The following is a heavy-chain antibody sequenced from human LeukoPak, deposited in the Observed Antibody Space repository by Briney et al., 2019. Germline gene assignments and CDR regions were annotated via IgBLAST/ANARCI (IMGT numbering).Heavy chain of an antibody. CDR1: GYTFTSYG. Sequence: ASVKVSCKASGYTFTSYGISWVRQAPGQGLEWMGWISAYNGNTNYAQKLQGRVTMTTDTSTSTAYMELRSLRSDDTAVYYCASATYSGSYLDAFDIWGQGTMVTVSS. V-gene: IGHV1-18*01. D-gene: IGHD1-26*01. CDR3: ASATYSGSYLDAFDI. CDR2: ISAYNGNT. J-gene: IGHJ3*02.